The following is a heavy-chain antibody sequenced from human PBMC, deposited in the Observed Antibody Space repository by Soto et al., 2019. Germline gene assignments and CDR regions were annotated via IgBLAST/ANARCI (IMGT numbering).Heavy chain of an antibody. CDR2: ISNSGST. CDR1: GGSISTGDYY. D-gene: IGHD3-22*01. V-gene: IGHV4-30-4*01. CDR3: ARGDSSGYYNWFDP. Sequence: SETLSLTCSVSGGSISTGDYYWEWIRQPPGKGLEWIGYISNSGSTYYSPSLKSRITISLDTSKNEFSLRLYSVTAADTAVYYCARGDSSGYYNWFDPWGQGSLVT. J-gene: IGHJ5*02.